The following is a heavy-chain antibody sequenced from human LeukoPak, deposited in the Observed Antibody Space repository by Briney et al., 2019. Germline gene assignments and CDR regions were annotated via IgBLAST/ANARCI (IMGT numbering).Heavy chain of an antibody. J-gene: IGHJ5*02. V-gene: IGHV4-34*01. D-gene: IGHD3-22*01. CDR2: INHSGST. CDR3: AWGDSSGYPFDP. Sequence: SETLSLTCAVYGGSFSGYYWSWIHQPPGKGLEWIGEINHSGSTNYNPSLKSRVTISVDTSKNQFSLKLSSVTAADTAVYYCAWGDSSGYPFDPWGQGTLVTVSS. CDR1: GGSFSGYY.